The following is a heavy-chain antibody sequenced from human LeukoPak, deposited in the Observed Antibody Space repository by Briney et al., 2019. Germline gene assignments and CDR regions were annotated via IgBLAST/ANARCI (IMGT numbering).Heavy chain of an antibody. J-gene: IGHJ4*02. Sequence: GGSLRLSCTASGFTFSSYTMTWVRQAPGKGLKWVSTITTGDGNTYYADSVKGRFTVSRDDSKNTLYLQMNSLRAEDTAVYYCAKDGGLWVSAHWGDSWGRGTLVTVSS. D-gene: IGHD7-27*01. CDR2: ITTGDGNT. V-gene: IGHV3-23*01. CDR1: GFTFSSYT. CDR3: AKDGGLWVSAHWGDS.